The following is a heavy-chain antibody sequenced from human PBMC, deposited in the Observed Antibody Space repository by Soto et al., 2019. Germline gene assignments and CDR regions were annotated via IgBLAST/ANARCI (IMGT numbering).Heavy chain of an antibody. CDR2: MHYSGAT. Sequence: SETLSITCTASGGSSSSSTYSWGWIRQPPGKGLEWIGSMHYSGATYYNPSLKSRVSISVDTSKSQFSLKLTFVTAADTAVYFCARQGSNSSRRLSWFDPWGQGTLVTVSS. CDR3: ARQGSNSSRRLSWFDP. J-gene: IGHJ5*02. V-gene: IGHV4-39*01. D-gene: IGHD3-16*01. CDR1: GGSSSSSTYS.